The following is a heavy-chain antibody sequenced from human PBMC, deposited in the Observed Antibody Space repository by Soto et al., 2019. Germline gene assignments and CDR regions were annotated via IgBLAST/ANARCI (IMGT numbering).Heavy chain of an antibody. J-gene: IGHJ4*02. CDR3: ATPDSRSEFYDILTGYHKYFDY. Sequence: QVQLVQSGAEVKKPGASVKVSCKVSGYTLTELSMHWVRQAPGKGLEWMGGFDPEDGETIYAQKFQGRVTMTGDTSTDTAYMELSSLRSEDTAVYYCATPDSRSEFYDILTGYHKYFDYWGQGTLVTVSS. CDR2: FDPEDGET. D-gene: IGHD3-9*01. V-gene: IGHV1-24*01. CDR1: GYTLTELS.